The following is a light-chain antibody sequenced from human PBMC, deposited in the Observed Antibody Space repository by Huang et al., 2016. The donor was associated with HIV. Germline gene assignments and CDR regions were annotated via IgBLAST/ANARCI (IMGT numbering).Light chain of an antibody. J-gene: IGKJ1*01. CDR3: QQYGSSPRS. CDR2: GAS. Sequence: EIVLTQSPGTLSLSPGERATHSCRASQSVSNSYLAWYQQKPGQAPRLLIYGASSRATGIPDRFSGSGSGTDFTLTISRLEPEDFAVYYCQQYGSSPRSCGQGTKVEIK. V-gene: IGKV3-20*01. CDR1: QSVSNSY.